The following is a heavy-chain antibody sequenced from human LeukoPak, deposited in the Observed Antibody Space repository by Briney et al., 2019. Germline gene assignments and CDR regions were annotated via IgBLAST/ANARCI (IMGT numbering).Heavy chain of an antibody. D-gene: IGHD2-21*01. J-gene: IGHJ4*02. Sequence: GGSLRLSCAGSGFTFSRYWMTWVRQAPGKGLEWMANIKPDGSQENYVDSAKGRFTISRDNAKESLFLQMNSPRDEDTAVYYCVRVGFSDEGFDHWGQGTLVTVSS. V-gene: IGHV3-7*01. CDR3: VRVGFSDEGFDH. CDR2: IKPDGSQE. CDR1: GFTFSRYW.